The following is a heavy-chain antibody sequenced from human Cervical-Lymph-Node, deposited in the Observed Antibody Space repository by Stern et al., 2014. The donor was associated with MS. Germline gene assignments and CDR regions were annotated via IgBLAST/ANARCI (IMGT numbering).Heavy chain of an antibody. CDR3: AREGGNTAEYFQH. CDR1: GFTFSSSG. CDR2: IWYDGSNR. V-gene: IGHV3-33*01. D-gene: IGHD4-23*01. J-gene: IGHJ1*01. Sequence: MQLVESGGGVVQPGRSLRLSCAASGFTFSSSGMHWVRQAPGKGLEWLAIIWYDGSNRYYADSVKGRFTISRDNSKNTLYLQMNSLRADDTAVYNCAREGGNTAEYFQHWGQGTLVTVSS.